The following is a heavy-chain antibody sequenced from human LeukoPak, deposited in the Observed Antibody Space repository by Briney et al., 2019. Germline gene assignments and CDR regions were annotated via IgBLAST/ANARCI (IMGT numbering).Heavy chain of an antibody. D-gene: IGHD3-22*01. CDR2: ISGSGGST. V-gene: IGHV3-23*01. Sequence: GGSLRLSCAASGFTFSSYAMSWSRQAPGKGLDWVSAISGSGGSTYYADSVKGRFTISRDNSKNTLYLQMNSLRAEDTAVYYCAKDLSSGYYYACDYWGQGTLVTVSS. J-gene: IGHJ4*02. CDR1: GFTFSSYA. CDR3: AKDLSSGYYYACDY.